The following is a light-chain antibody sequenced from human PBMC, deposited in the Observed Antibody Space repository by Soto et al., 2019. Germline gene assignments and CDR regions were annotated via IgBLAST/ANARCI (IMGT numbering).Light chain of an antibody. V-gene: IGKV1-8*01. Sequence: AIRMTQSPSSFSASTGDRVTITCRASQGISSYLACYQQKPGKAPKLLIYAASTLQSGVPSRFSGSGSGTDFTLTISCLQSEDFATYYCQQYYSYPQTFGQGTRLEIK. CDR1: QGISSY. CDR3: QQYYSYPQT. CDR2: AAS. J-gene: IGKJ5*01.